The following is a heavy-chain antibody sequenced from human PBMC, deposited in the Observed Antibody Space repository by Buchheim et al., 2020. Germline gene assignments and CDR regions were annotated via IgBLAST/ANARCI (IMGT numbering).Heavy chain of an antibody. V-gene: IGHV3-48*04. D-gene: IGHD4-11*01. CDR3: ARVAHDYSKPGLRVGGDY. CDR1: GFTFSSYS. J-gene: IGHJ4*02. CDR2: ISSSSSTI. Sequence: EVQLVESGGGLVQPGGSLRLSCAASGFTFSSYSMNWVRQAPGKGLEWVSYISSSSSTIYYADSVKGRFTISRDNAKNLLSLQMNSLRAEDTAVYYCARVAHDYSKPGLRVGGDYWGQGTL.